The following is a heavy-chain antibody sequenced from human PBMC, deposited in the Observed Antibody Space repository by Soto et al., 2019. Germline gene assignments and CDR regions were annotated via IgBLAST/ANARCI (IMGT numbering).Heavy chain of an antibody. J-gene: IGHJ6*04. D-gene: IGHD4-4*01. CDR3: ARGETTVTTFGDYYYYGMDV. CDR2: INHSGST. V-gene: IGHV4-34*01. Sequence: SETLSLTCAVYGGSFSGYYWSWIRQPPGKGLEWIGEINHSGSTNYNPSLKSRVTISVDTSKNQFSLKLSSVTAADTAVYYCARGETTVTTFGDYYYYGMDVWGKGTTVTVSS. CDR1: GGSFSGYY.